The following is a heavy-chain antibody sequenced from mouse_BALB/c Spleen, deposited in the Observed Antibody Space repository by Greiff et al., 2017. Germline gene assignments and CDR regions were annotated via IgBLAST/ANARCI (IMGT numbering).Heavy chain of an antibody. J-gene: IGHJ4*01. V-gene: IGHV1-26*01. CDR2: INPYNGAT. CDR1: GYSFTGYY. D-gene: IGHD1-1*01. CDR3: ARSGSTVVTDYYAMDY. Sequence: EVQLQQSGPELVKPGASVKISCKASGYSFTGYYMHWVKQSHVKSLEWIGRINPYNGATSYNQNFKDKASLTVDKSSSTAYMELHSLTSEDSAVYYCARSGSTVVTDYYAMDYWGQGTSVTVSS.